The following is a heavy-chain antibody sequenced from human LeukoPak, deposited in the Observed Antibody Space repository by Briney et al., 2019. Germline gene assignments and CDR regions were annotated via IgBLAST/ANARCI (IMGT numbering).Heavy chain of an antibody. D-gene: IGHD5-18*01. CDR2: MNPNSGNT. CDR1: GYTFTSYY. CDR3: ARRSYGYAFDI. J-gene: IGHJ3*02. Sequence: ASVKVSCKASGYTFTSYYMHWVRQAPGQGLEWMGWMNPNSGNTGYAQKFQGRVTITRNTSISTAYMELSSLRSEDTAVYYCARRSYGYAFDIWGQGTMVTVSS. V-gene: IGHV1-8*03.